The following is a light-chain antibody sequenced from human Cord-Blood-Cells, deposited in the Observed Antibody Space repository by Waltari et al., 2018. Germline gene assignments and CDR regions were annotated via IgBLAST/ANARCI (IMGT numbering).Light chain of an antibody. Sequence: EIVLTQSPPTLSLSPGERATLSCRASQSVSSYLAWYQQKPGQAPRFLIYDASNRATGIPARYSGSGSGTDFTLTISSLEPEDFAVYYCQQRSNWPPITFGQGTRLEIK. J-gene: IGKJ5*01. CDR1: QSVSSY. CDR3: QQRSNWPPIT. V-gene: IGKV3-11*01. CDR2: DAS.